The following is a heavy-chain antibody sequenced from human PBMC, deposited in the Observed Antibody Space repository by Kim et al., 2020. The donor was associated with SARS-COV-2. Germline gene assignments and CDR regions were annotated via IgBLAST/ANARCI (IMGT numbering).Heavy chain of an antibody. D-gene: IGHD5-18*01. V-gene: IGHV3-21*01. CDR3: ARGGYSYGYLTPYFDY. Sequence: GGSLRLSCAASGFTFSSYSMNWVRQAPGKGLEWVSSISSSSSYIYYADSVKGRFTISRDNAKNSLYLQMNSLRAEDTAVYYCARGGYSYGYLTPYFDYWGQGTLVTVSS. CDR1: GFTFSSYS. CDR2: ISSSSSYI. J-gene: IGHJ4*02.